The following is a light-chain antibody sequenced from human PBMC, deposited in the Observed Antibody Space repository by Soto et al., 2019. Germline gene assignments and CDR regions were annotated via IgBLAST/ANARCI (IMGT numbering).Light chain of an antibody. J-gene: IGLJ1*01. CDR3: QSYDSSLSV. CDR1: SSNIGAGYD. V-gene: IGLV1-40*01. Sequence: QSVLTQPPSVSGAPGQRVTISCTGSSSNIGAGYDVHWYQQLPGTAPKLLTYGNSNRPSGVPDRFSGSKSGTSASLAITGLQAEDEADYYCQSYDSSLSVFGTGTKVTVL. CDR2: GNS.